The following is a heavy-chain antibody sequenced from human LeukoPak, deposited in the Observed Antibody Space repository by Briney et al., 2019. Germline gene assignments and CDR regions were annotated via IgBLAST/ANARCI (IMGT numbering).Heavy chain of an antibody. J-gene: IGHJ4*02. Sequence: GGSLRLSCAASGFTFSSYEMNWARQAPGKGLEWVSYISSSGSTIYYADSVKGRFTISRDNAKNSLYLQMNSLRAEDTAVYYCARVGCSGGSCYPRRLLGELVNWGQGTLVTVSS. CDR3: ARVGCSGGSCYPRRLLGELVN. D-gene: IGHD2-15*01. V-gene: IGHV3-48*03. CDR1: GFTFSSYE. CDR2: ISSSGSTI.